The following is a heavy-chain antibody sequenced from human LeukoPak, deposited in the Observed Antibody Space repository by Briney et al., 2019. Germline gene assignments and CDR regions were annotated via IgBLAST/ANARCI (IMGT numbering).Heavy chain of an antibody. V-gene: IGHV4-34*01. CDR1: GGSFSGYY. CDR2: INHRGST. D-gene: IGHD2-2*01. CDR3: ARVCPIVVVPAARYYFDY. J-gene: IGHJ4*02. Sequence: SETLSLTCAVYGGSFSGYYWSWIRQPPGKGLEWIGEINHRGSTNYNPSLKSRVTISVDTSKNQFSLKLSSVTAADTAVYYCARVCPIVVVPAARYYFDYWGQGTLVTVSS.